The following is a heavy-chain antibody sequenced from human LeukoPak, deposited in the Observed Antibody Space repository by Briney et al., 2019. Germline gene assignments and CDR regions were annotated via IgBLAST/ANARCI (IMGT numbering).Heavy chain of an antibody. CDR1: GFTFSNYA. V-gene: IGHV3-23*01. CDR3: AKDQNWKPFY. J-gene: IGHJ4*02. Sequence: PGGSLRLSCAASGFTFSNYAMSWVRQAPGKGLEWVSAISGSGGSTYYADSVKGRFTISRDNPKNTLYLRMNSLRAEDTAVYYCAKDQNWKPFYWGQGTLVTVSS. D-gene: IGHD1-1*01. CDR2: ISGSGGST.